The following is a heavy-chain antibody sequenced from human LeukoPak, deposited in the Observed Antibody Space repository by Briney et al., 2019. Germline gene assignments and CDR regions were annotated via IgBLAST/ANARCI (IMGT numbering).Heavy chain of an antibody. Sequence: PGGSLRLSCEGSGFIFSSYWMSWVRQAPGKGLEWVANIKQDGSETYYVDSVKGRFTISRDNAKKSLYLQMNSLRAEDTAVYYCARDLPRSSVWPSYWGQGTLVTVSS. J-gene: IGHJ4*02. CDR1: GFIFSSYW. CDR3: ARDLPRSSVWPSY. D-gene: IGHD6-25*01. CDR2: IKQDGSET. V-gene: IGHV3-7*05.